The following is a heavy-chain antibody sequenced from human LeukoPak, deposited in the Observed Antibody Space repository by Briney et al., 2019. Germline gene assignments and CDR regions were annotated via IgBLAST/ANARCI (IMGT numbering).Heavy chain of an antibody. CDR3: ARAPIQLWLEGEAFDI. D-gene: IGHD5-18*01. Sequence: QSGGSLRLSCAASGFTVSSNYMSWVRQAPGKGLEWVSVIYSGGSTYYADSVKGRFTISRDNSKNTLYLQMNSLRAEDTAVYYCARAPIQLWLEGEAFDIWGQGTMVTVSS. CDR1: GFTVSSNY. J-gene: IGHJ3*02. V-gene: IGHV3-66*01. CDR2: IYSGGST.